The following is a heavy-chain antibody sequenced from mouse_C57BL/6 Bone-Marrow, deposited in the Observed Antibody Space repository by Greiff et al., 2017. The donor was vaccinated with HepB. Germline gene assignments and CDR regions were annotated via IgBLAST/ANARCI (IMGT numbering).Heavy chain of an antibody. J-gene: IGHJ2*01. CDR2: IYIGNGYT. CDR3: ARRGYGNYDFDY. CDR1: GYTFTSYG. D-gene: IGHD2-1*01. V-gene: IGHV1-58*01. Sequence: LVGPGSSVKMSCTTSGYTFTSYGINWVKERPGQGLEWIGYIYIGNGYTEYNEKFKGKATLISDTSSSTAYMPLSSLTSEDSAIYFYARRGYGNYDFDYWGQGTTLTVSS.